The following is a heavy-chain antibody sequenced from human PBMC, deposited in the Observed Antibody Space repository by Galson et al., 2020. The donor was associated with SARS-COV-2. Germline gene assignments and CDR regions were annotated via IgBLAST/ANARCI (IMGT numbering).Heavy chain of an antibody. CDR3: ARSDGYYSYFDY. Sequence: TGGSLRLSCAASGFTFSSYAMHWVRQAPGKGLEWVAAISYDGSNKYYADSVKGRFTISRDNSKNTLYLQMNSLRAEDTAVYYCARSDGYYSYFDYWGQGTLVTVSS. CDR1: GFTFSSYA. V-gene: IGHV3-30-3*01. CDR2: ISYDGSNK. J-gene: IGHJ4*02. D-gene: IGHD3-3*01.